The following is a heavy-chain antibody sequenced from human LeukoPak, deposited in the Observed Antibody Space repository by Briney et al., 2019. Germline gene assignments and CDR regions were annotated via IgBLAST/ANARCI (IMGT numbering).Heavy chain of an antibody. D-gene: IGHD1-1*01. CDR3: ARDLGNWEEREWYFDV. Sequence: GGSLRLSCAASGFNFRSYSMNWVRQAPGKGLDWISYINSDSRNIYYADSVKGRFTISRDNAKNSLYLHINSLRVEDTAVYYCARDLGNWEEREWYFDVWGCGTLVTVSS. J-gene: IGHJ2*01. CDR2: INSDSRNI. CDR1: GFNFRSYS. V-gene: IGHV3-48*04.